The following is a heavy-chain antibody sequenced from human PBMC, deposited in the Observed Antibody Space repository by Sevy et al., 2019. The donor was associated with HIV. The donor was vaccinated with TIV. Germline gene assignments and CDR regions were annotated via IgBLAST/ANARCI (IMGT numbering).Heavy chain of an antibody. V-gene: IGHV3-13*01. D-gene: IGHD3-10*01. CDR2: IDNDGDT. J-gene: IGHJ6*02. Sequence: GGSLRLSCRASGFTFSNYDMHWVRQATGKGLEWVSGIDNDGDTYYPDSVKGRFTISRENGRDSLYLQRNSLRAGDTAVYYCARELYYGMDVWGQGTTVTVSS. CDR1: GFTFSNYD. CDR3: ARELYYGMDV.